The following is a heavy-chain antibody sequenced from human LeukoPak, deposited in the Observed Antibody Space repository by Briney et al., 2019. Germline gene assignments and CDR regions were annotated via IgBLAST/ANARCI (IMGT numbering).Heavy chain of an antibody. CDR1: GYSFTSYW. J-gene: IGHJ4*02. V-gene: IGHV5-51*01. CDR3: ARHMLPTLGGFDY. D-gene: IGHD4/OR15-4a*01. Sequence: GESLKISCEGSGYSFTSYWIGWGRQVPGKGVEGMGIIYPGDSDTRYSPSFQGQVTISADKSISTAYLQWRSLKASDTALYYCARHMLPTLGGFDYWGQGTLVTVSS. CDR2: IYPGDSDT.